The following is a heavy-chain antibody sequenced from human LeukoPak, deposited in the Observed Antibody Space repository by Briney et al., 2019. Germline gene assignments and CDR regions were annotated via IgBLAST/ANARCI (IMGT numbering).Heavy chain of an antibody. D-gene: IGHD5-18*01. CDR1: GFTFSGYW. CDR3: ARRGHGYGSPFDY. CDR2: IESDGSSK. Sequence: PGGSLRLSCAASGFTFSGYWMHWVRQAPEKGLVWVSRIESDGSSKRYADSVKGRFTISRDNSKNTLDLQMNSLRAEDTAVYYCARRGHGYGSPFDYWGQGTLVTVSS. V-gene: IGHV3-74*01. J-gene: IGHJ4*02.